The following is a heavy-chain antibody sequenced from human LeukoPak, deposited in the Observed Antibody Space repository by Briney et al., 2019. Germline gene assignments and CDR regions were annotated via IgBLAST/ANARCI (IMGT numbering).Heavy chain of an antibody. D-gene: IGHD3-16*01. CDR1: RFTSSTYW. V-gene: IGHV3-7*01. Sequence: GGSLSLSCAASRFTSSTYWMSWVRKAPGKGLECVANIKKAGSEKSYVDSVKGRFNISGDNAKNPLYLQMNSLRAEDTAVYCCARVRYDRADYYYYGMDVWGQGTTVTVS. J-gene: IGHJ6*01. CDR2: IKKAGSEK. CDR3: ARVRYDRADYYYYGMDV.